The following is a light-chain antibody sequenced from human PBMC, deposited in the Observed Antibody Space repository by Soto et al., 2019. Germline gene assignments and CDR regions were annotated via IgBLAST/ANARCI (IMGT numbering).Light chain of an antibody. V-gene: IGKV3-20*01. CDR3: QQYGSSPLT. Sequence: EIVLTQSPGTLSLSPGERATLSCRASQSVSNSYLAWYHQKPGQAPRLLIYAASSRATGIPDRFSGGGSGTHFTLTISRLEPEDFAVYYCQQYGSSPLTFGGGTKVEIK. CDR2: AAS. J-gene: IGKJ4*01. CDR1: QSVSNSY.